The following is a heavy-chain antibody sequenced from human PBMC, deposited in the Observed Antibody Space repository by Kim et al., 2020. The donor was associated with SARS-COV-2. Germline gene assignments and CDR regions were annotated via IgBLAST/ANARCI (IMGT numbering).Heavy chain of an antibody. CDR2: IYYSGST. CDR3: AGVPANYYYYMDV. V-gene: IGHV4-59*01. D-gene: IGHD2-2*01. J-gene: IGHJ6*03. Sequence: SETLSLTCTVSGGSISSYYWSWIRQPPGKGLEWIGYIYYSGSTNYNPSLKSRVTISVDTSKNQFSLKLSSVTAADTAVYYCAGVPANYYYYMDVWGKGTTVTVSS. CDR1: GGSISSYY.